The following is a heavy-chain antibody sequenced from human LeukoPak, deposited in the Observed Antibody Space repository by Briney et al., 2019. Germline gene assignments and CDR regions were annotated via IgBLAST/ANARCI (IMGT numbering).Heavy chain of an antibody. CDR2: IYYSGSP. CDR3: ARDRGSSSWYYFDY. Sequence: PSETLSLTCTVSVGSISIGDYYWSWVRQPPGKGLGWIGYIYYSGSPYYNPSLKSHVTISVDPSKTQFSLKLSSVTAADTAVYYCARDRGSSSWYYFDYWGQGALVTVSS. D-gene: IGHD6-13*01. CDR1: VGSISIGDYY. V-gene: IGHV4-30-4*01. J-gene: IGHJ4*02.